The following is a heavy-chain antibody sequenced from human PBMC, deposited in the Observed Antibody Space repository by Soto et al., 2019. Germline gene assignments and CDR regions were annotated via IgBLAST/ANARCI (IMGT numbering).Heavy chain of an antibody. Sequence: SGPTLVNPTQTLTLTFTFSGFSLITSGMCVSWIRQPPGKALEWLARIDWDDDKYYSTSLKTRLTISKDTSKNQVVLTMTNMDPVDTATYYCARSFVYGNTARGWFDPWGQGTLVTVSS. J-gene: IGHJ5*02. V-gene: IGHV2-70*11. CDR1: GFSLITSGMC. D-gene: IGHD1-7*01. CDR2: IDWDDDK. CDR3: ARSFVYGNTARGWFDP.